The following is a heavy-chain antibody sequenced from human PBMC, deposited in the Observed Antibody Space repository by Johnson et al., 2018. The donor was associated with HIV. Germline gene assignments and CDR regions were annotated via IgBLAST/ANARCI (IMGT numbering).Heavy chain of an antibody. J-gene: IGHJ3*02. V-gene: IGHV3-7*03. CDR2: IKQDGSEK. CDR3: ATARRAIDI. D-gene: IGHD6-6*01. Sequence: VQLVESGGGVVRPGGSLRVSCAASGFTFDDYGMSWVRQAPGKGLEWVANIKQDGSEKYYVDSVKGRFTISRDNAKNSLYLQMNSLRAEDTAVYYCATARRAIDIWGQGTMVTDSS. CDR1: GFTFDDYG.